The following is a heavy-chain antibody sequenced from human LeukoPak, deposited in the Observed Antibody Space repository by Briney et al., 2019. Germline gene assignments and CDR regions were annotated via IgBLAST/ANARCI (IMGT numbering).Heavy chain of an antibody. CDR2: IYYSGST. J-gene: IGHJ4*02. CDR3: ARRGYNYGSEIDY. CDR1: GGSISSYY. Sequence: SETLSLTCTVSGGSISSYYWSWIRQPPGKGLEWIGNIYYSGSTYSSPSLKSRVTLSVDTSKNHFSLKLTSVTAADTAIYYCARRGYNYGSEIDYWGQGTLVTVSS. D-gene: IGHD5-18*01. V-gene: IGHV4-59*04.